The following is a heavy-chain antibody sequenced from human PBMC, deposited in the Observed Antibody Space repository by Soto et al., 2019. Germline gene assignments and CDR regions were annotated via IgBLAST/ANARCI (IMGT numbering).Heavy chain of an antibody. CDR3: ASAAILTGYYY. D-gene: IGHD3-9*01. J-gene: IGHJ4*02. V-gene: IGHV4-28*01. Sequence: SETLSLTCAFSCFSISSSYWWGRIRQRPGKGLEWIGYIYYTGGTYSSPSLRSRVTMSIDTSKNQFSLKLSSVTAADTAVYYCASAAILTGYYYRGKGAQVTVSS. CDR2: IYYTGGT. CDR1: CFSISSSYW.